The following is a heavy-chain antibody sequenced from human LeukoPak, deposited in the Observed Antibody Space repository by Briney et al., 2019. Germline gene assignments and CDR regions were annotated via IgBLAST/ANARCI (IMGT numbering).Heavy chain of an antibody. J-gene: IGHJ6*03. CDR2: IYYSGST. CDR3: ARARGRPRYYYYYMDV. CDR1: GGSISSSSYY. V-gene: IGHV4-39*07. D-gene: IGHD1-14*01. Sequence: SETLSLTCTVSGGSISSSSYYWGWIRQPPGKGLEWIGSIYYSGSTYYNPSLKSRVTISVDTSKNQFSLKLSSVTAADTAVYYCARARGRPRYYYYYMDVWGKGTTVTVSS.